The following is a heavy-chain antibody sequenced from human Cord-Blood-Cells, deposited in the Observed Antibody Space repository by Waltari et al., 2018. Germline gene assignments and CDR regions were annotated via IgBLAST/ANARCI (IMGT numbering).Heavy chain of an antibody. V-gene: IGHV3-21*01. CDR2: ISSSSSYI. CDR3: ARDRDSSSWFDY. Sequence: EVQLVESGGGLVKPGGSLRLLCAASGFTVSSYNMNWVRQAPGKGLEWVSSISSSSSYIYYADSVKGRFTISRDNAKNSLYLQMNSLRAEDTAVYYCARDRDSSSWFDYWGHGTLVTVSS. D-gene: IGHD6-13*01. CDR1: GFTVSSYN. J-gene: IGHJ4*01.